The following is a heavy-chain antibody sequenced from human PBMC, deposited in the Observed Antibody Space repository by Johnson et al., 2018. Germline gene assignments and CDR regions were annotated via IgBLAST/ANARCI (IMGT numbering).Heavy chain of an antibody. CDR3: ARSRGHYYYYYMDV. D-gene: IGHD3-10*01. V-gene: IGHV3-9*01. CDR2: IYWNSGII. CDR1: GFSFDDYA. J-gene: IGHJ6*03. Sequence: VQLVESGGGLVQPGRSLRLSCEGSGFSFDDYAMHWVRQAPGKGLEWVSGIYWNSGIIGDADSVKGRFTISRDNAKNSLFLQMNSLRAEDSALYYCARSRGHYYYYYMDVWGKGTTVTVSS.